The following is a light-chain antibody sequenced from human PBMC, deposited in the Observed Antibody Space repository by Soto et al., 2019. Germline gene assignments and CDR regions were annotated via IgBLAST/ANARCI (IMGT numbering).Light chain of an antibody. Sequence: EIVLTQSPGTLSLSPGERATLSCRASQSISSSYLAWHQQKSGQAPRLLIYGASSRATGIPDRFSGSGSGTDFTLTISRLEPEDLAVYYCHQYGSSPWTFGQGTKVEIK. CDR2: GAS. CDR3: HQYGSSPWT. CDR1: QSISSSY. V-gene: IGKV3-20*01. J-gene: IGKJ1*01.